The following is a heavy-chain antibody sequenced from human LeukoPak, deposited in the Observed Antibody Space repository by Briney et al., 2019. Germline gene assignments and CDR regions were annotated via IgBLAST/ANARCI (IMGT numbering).Heavy chain of an antibody. V-gene: IGHV3-48*04. CDR2: ISTAGNTM. J-gene: IGHJ4*02. CDR3: ARRAPSHDFDD. CDR1: GFTFSSYS. Sequence: GGSLRLSCAASGFTFSSYSMNWVRQAPGKGPEWVSSISTAGNTMYYADSVKGRFTISRDNAKNLLYLQMNSLRAEDTAVYYCARRAPSHDFDDWGQGTLVTVSS.